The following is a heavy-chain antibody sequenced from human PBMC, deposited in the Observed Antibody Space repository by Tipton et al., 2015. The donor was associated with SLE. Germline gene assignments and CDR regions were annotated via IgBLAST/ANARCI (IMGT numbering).Heavy chain of an antibody. J-gene: IGHJ4*02. V-gene: IGHV4-34*01. D-gene: IGHD3-22*01. CDR2: INHSGST. CDR1: GGSFSGYY. Sequence: TLSLTCAVYGGSFSGYYWSWIRQPPGKGLEWIGEINHSGSTNYNPSLKSRVTISVDTSKNQFSLKLSSVTAADTAVYYCARDAGAGYRDSSGYRAFDYWGQGTLVTVSS. CDR3: ARDAGAGYRDSSGYRAFDY.